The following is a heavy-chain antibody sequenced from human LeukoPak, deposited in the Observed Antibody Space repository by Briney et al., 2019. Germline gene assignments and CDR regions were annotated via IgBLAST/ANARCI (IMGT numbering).Heavy chain of an antibody. CDR3: ARDREATYDSSGYYDY. V-gene: IGHV1-69*05. CDR2: IIPIFGTA. J-gene: IGHJ4*02. CDR1: GYTFTSYG. Sequence: SVKVSCKASGYTFTSYGISWVRQAPGQGLEWMGGIIPIFGTANYAQKFQGRVTITTDESTSTAYMELSSLRSEDTAVYYCARDREATYDSSGYYDYWGQGTLVTVSS. D-gene: IGHD3-22*01.